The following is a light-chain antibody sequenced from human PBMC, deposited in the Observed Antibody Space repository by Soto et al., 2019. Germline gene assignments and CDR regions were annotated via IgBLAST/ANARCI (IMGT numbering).Light chain of an antibody. J-gene: IGLJ1*01. Sequence: QSVLTQPASVSGSPGQSITISCTGTSSDVGGHNYVSWYQQHPGTAPKLMIYDVTTRPSGVSDRFSGSKSGNTASLTISGLQAEDEADYYCCSYTSSYTRVFGTGTKVTVL. CDR2: DVT. V-gene: IGLV2-14*01. CDR3: CSYTSSYTRV. CDR1: SSDVGGHNY.